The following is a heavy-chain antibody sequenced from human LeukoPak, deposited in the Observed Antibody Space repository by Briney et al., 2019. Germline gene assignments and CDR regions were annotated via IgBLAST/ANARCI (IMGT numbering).Heavy chain of an antibody. CDR3: ARDYYYGSGSYYHYYYYYMDV. Sequence: ASVKVSCKASGYTFTSYYMHWVRQAPGQGLEWMGIINPSGGSTSYAQKFQGRVTMTRDMSTSTVYMELSSLRSEDTAVYYCARDYYYGSGSYYHYYYYYMDVWGKGTTVTVSS. CDR2: INPSGGST. CDR1: GYTFTSYY. J-gene: IGHJ6*03. V-gene: IGHV1-46*01. D-gene: IGHD3-10*01.